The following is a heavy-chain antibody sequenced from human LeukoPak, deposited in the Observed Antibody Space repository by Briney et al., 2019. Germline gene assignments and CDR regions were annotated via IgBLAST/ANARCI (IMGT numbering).Heavy chain of an antibody. J-gene: IGHJ4*02. V-gene: IGHV3-74*01. CDR3: ARETAVSGGIFFDC. D-gene: IGHD3-10*01. Sequence: PGGSLRLSCAASGFTFSSCWMHWVRQAPGKGLVWVSRISSDGSRTNYADSVQGRLTISRDNAKNTLFLHMNSLRAEDTAVYYCARETAVSGGIFFDCWGQGTLVTVSS. CDR1: GFTFSSCW. CDR2: ISSDGSRT.